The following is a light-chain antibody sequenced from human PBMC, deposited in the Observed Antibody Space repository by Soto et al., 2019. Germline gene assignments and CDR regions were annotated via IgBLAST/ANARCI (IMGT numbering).Light chain of an antibody. CDR1: QSVSSSY. V-gene: IGKV3-20*01. Sequence: EIVLTQSPGTLSLSPGERATLSCRASQSVSSSYFAWYQQKPGQAPRLLIYGASSRATGIPDRFSGSGSGTDFTLTSNRLEPEDFAVYYCEQYGSSPPITFGQGTRLEIK. CDR2: GAS. CDR3: EQYGSSPPIT. J-gene: IGKJ5*01.